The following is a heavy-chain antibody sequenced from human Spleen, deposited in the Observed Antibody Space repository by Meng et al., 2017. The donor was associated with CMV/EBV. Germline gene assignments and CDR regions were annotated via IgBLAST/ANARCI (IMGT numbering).Heavy chain of an antibody. D-gene: IGHD1-26*01. CDR1: GFSFSSYC. CDR2: ISSISSYI. J-gene: IGHJ5*02. Sequence: AASGFSFSSYCMNWVRQAPGKGLEWVSSISSISSYIYYADSVKGRFTISRDNAKNSLFLQMNSLRAEDTAVYYCARDRVGATYWFDPWGQGTLVTVSS. V-gene: IGHV3-21*01. CDR3: ARDRVGATYWFDP.